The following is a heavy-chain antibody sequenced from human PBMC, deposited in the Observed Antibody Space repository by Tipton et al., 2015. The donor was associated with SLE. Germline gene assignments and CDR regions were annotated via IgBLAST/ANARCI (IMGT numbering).Heavy chain of an antibody. V-gene: IGHV4-34*01. CDR2: INHSGGT. CDR1: GGSFSGYY. D-gene: IGHD2-2*01. CDR3: ARATNAEGVLDY. J-gene: IGHJ4*02. Sequence: LRLSCAVYGGSFSGYYWSWIRQPPGKGLEWIGEINHSGGTNYNPSLKSRVTISVDTSKNQFSLKLSSVTAADTAVYYCARATNAEGVLDYWGQGTLVTVSS.